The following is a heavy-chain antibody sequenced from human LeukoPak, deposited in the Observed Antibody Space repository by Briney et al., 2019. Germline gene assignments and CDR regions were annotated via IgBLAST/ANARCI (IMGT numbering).Heavy chain of an antibody. CDR2: ISAYNGNT. D-gene: IGHD3-22*01. CDR1: GYTFTSYG. V-gene: IGHV1-18*01. J-gene: IGHJ4*02. CDR3: ARAVYYYDSSGYALGYFDY. Sequence: ASVKVSCKASGYTFTSYGISWVRQAPGQGLEWMGWISAYNGNTNYAQKLQGRVTMTTDTSTSTAYMELRSLRSDDTAVYYCARAVYYYDSSGYALGYFDYWGQGTLVTVSS.